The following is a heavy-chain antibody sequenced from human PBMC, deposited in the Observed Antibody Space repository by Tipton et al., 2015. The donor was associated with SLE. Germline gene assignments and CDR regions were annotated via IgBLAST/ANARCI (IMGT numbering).Heavy chain of an antibody. CDR1: GFTFSSYG. Sequence: SLRLSCAASGFTFSSYGMHWVRQAPGKGLEWVAFIRFDGSNKYYADSVKGRFTISRDNSKNTLYLQMNSLRPEDTAVYYCAKVHSSSWYGATSRAEYFQNWGQGTLVTVSS. D-gene: IGHD6-13*01. CDR2: IRFDGSNK. CDR3: AKVHSSSWYGATSRAEYFQN. V-gene: IGHV3-30*02. J-gene: IGHJ1*01.